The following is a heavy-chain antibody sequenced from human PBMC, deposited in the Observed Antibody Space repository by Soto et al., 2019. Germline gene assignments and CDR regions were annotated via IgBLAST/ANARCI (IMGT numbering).Heavy chain of an antibody. J-gene: IGHJ6*02. CDR2: IVVGSGNT. Sequence: SVKVSCKASGFTFTSSAVQWVRQARGQRPEWIGWIVVGSGNTNYAQMFQERVTITRDMSISTAYMELSSLRSEDTAIYYCAESRGGDDFWCGYCGREVWGQGTTVNGSS. CDR3: AESRGGDDFWCGYCGREV. CDR1: GFTFTSSA. V-gene: IGHV1-58*01. D-gene: IGHD3-3*01.